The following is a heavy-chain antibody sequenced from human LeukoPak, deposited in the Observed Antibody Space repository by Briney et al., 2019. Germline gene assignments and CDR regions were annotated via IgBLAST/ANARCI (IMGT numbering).Heavy chain of an antibody. CDR3: LLIISGGSSRK. V-gene: IGHV3-74*01. CDR1: GFTFNNYY. D-gene: IGHD1-14*01. Sequence: GGSLRLSCVASGFTFNNYYVHWVRQAPGKGLVWVSVIKSDGKITTHADSVKGRFTTSRDNTKNTFYLQMNSLRVEDTAVYYCLLIISGGSSRKWGQGTLVTVSS. CDR2: IKSDGKIT. J-gene: IGHJ1*01.